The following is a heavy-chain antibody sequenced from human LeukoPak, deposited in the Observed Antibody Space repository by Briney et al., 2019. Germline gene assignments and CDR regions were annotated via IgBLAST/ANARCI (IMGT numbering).Heavy chain of an antibody. CDR2: INPNSGAT. CDR1: GYTFTDYY. CDR3: ARGSATWRDNWFDP. D-gene: IGHD6-25*01. V-gene: IGHV1-2*02. J-gene: IGHJ5*02. Sequence: ASVKVSCKASGYTFTDYYLHWVRQAPGQGLECLGWINPNSGATDSAQKFQGRVSMTRDTAISTAYMELFSLRFDDTAVYYCARGSATWRDNWFDPWGQGTLVTVSS.